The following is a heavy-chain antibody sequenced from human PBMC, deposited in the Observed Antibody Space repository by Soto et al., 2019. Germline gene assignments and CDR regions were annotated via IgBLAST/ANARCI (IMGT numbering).Heavy chain of an antibody. Sequence: EVQLVESGGGLVKPGGSLRLSCAASGFTFSPYTMNWVRQAPGKGLEWVSSISSRSSYIYYADSVKGRFTISRDNAKNSPYLLMNSLRAEDTAVYYCTRDLAAATSYGMDVWGQGTTVTVSS. J-gene: IGHJ6*02. CDR3: TRDLAAATSYGMDV. V-gene: IGHV3-21*01. D-gene: IGHD6-13*01. CDR2: ISSRSSYI. CDR1: GFTFSPYT.